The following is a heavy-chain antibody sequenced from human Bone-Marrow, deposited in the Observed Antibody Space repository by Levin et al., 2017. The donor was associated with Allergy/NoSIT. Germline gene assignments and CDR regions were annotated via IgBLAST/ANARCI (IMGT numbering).Heavy chain of an antibody. CDR3: AKGGGKVFDY. CDR2: INSDGSST. CDR1: GFTFSSYW. J-gene: IGHJ4*02. D-gene: IGHD3-16*01. V-gene: IGHV3-74*01. Sequence: GESLKISCAASGFTFSSYWMHWVRQAPGKGLVWVSRINSDGSSTTYADSVKGRFTISRDNAKNTLYLQMNSRRAEETAVYYCAKGGGKVFDYWGQGTLVTVSS.